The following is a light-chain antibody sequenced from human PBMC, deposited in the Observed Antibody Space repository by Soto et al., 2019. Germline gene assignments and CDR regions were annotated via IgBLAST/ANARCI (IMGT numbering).Light chain of an antibody. CDR2: AAS. Sequence: DIQMTQSPSSLSASVEDRVIITCRASQSISNHLNWYQQKPGKAPNLLIYAASTLQAGVPSRFSGSGSGTDFTLTISSLQPEDFATYYCQQSYSIPLTFGQGTKVDIK. V-gene: IGKV1-39*01. J-gene: IGKJ1*01. CDR1: QSISNH. CDR3: QQSYSIPLT.